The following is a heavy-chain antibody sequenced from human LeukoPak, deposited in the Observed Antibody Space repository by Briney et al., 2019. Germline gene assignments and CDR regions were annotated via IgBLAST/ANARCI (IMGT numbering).Heavy chain of an antibody. CDR1: GFTFSGHW. J-gene: IGHJ4*02. D-gene: IGHD6-19*01. Sequence: GGSLRLSCTASGFTFSGHWIHWVRQAPGMGLVWVSRINEDGTDSMYAESVKGRFTISRDNAKNTVYLQMDSLRTEDTAVYYCATISGYSSGPFEDWGQGTLVTVSS. CDR3: ATISGYSSGPFED. V-gene: IGHV3-74*03. CDR2: INEDGTDS.